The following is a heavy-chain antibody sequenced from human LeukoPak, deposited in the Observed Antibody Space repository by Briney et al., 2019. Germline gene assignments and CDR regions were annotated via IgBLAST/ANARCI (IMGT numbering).Heavy chain of an antibody. CDR1: GFTFSSYA. CDR3: AKDGEYCSSTSCYDWFDP. CDR2: ISGSGGST. D-gene: IGHD2-2*01. Sequence: GGSLRLSCAASGFTFSSYAMSWVRQAPGKGLEWVSAISGSGGSTYYADSVKGRFTISRDNSKNTLYLQMNSLRAEDTAVYYCAKDGEYCSSTSCYDWFDPWGQGTLSPSPQ. V-gene: IGHV3-23*01. J-gene: IGHJ5*02.